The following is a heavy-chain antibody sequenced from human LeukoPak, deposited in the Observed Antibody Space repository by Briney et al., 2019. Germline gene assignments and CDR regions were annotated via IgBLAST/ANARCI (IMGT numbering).Heavy chain of an antibody. Sequence: ASVKVSCKVSGYTFTDYYMHWVRQAPGQGLEWMAWINLKSGGTRCARKFQGRVTLTRDTSTSTAYMEVSRLRSDDTAVYYCARDYDGYDDYRKWDYWGQGTLVTVSS. V-gene: IGHV1-2*02. D-gene: IGHD4-17*01. CDR2: INLKSGGT. CDR3: ARDYDGYDDYRKWDY. CDR1: GYTFTDYY. J-gene: IGHJ4*02.